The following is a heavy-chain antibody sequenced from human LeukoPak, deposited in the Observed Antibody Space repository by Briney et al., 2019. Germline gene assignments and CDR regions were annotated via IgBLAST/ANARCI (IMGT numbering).Heavy chain of an antibody. V-gene: IGHV1-2*02. D-gene: IGHD3-10*01. Sequence: ASVKVSCKASGYTFTGYYMHWVRQAPGQGLEWMGWIDPNSGGTNYAQKFQGRVTMTRDTSISTPYMELSRLRSDDTAVYYCARDLGSGKGNDAFDIWGQGTMVTVSS. J-gene: IGHJ3*02. CDR1: GYTFTGYY. CDR3: ARDLGSGKGNDAFDI. CDR2: IDPNSGGT.